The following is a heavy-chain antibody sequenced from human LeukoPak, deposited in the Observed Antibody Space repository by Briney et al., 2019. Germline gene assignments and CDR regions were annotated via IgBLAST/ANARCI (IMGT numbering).Heavy chain of an antibody. CDR3: ARDIPVVGATGGFDY. CDR1: GYTFTSYC. D-gene: IGHD1-26*01. V-gene: IGHV1-46*01. CDR2: INPSGGST. J-gene: IGHJ4*02. Sequence: ASVKVSCKASGYTFTSYCMHWVRQAPGQGLEWMGIINPSGGSTSYAQKFQGRVTMTRDTSTSTVYMELSSLRSEGTAVYYCARDIPVVGATGGFDYWGQGTLVTVSS.